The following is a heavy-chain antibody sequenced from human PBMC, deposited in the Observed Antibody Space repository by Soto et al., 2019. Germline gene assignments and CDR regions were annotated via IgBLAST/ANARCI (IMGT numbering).Heavy chain of an antibody. D-gene: IGHD6-13*01. J-gene: IGHJ4*02. CDR3: ASPGAASDY. V-gene: IGHV3-33*01. CDR1: GFTFSSYG. Sequence: QVQLLESGGGVVQPGRSLRLSCAASGFTFSSYGMHWVRQAPGKGLEWVAVIWYDGSNKYYADSVKGRFTISRDNSKNTLYLQMNSLRAEDTAVYYCASPGAASDYWGQGTLVTVSS. CDR2: IWYDGSNK.